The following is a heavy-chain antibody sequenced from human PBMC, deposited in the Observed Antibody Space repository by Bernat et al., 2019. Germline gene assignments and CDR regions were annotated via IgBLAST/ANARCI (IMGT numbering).Heavy chain of an antibody. Sequence: QVQLVQSGAEVKKPGASVKVSCKAYAYTFTGYYLHWVRQAPGQGLEWMGWINPNSGATDYARKFQGWVTMTRDTSISTAYMELSRVKSDDTAVYYCARALPGKGLDVWGQGTTVIVSS. CDR2: INPNSGAT. CDR3: ARALPGKGLDV. J-gene: IGHJ6*02. CDR1: AYTFTGYY. V-gene: IGHV1-2*04.